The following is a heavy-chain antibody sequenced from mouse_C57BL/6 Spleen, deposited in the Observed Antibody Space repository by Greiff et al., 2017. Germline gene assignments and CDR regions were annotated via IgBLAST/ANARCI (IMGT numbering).Heavy chain of an antibody. CDR1: GYSITSGYY. CDR3: AREGNYDYDGFAY. Sequence: ESGPGLVKPSQSLSLTCSVTGYSITSGYYWNWIRQFPGNKLEWMGYISYDGSNNYNPSLKNRISITRDTSKNQFFLKLNSVTTEDTATYYCAREGNYDYDGFAYWGQGTTLTVSS. D-gene: IGHD2-4*01. CDR2: ISYDGSN. J-gene: IGHJ2*01. V-gene: IGHV3-6*01.